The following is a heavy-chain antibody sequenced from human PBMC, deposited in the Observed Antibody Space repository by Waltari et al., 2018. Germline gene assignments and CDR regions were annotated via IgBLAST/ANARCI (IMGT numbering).Heavy chain of an antibody. CDR2: ISSSGSYI. CDR3: ASYDFWSAYDSDFDI. J-gene: IGHJ3*02. D-gene: IGHD3-3*01. V-gene: IGHV3-21*01. CDR1: GFTFRSYA. Sequence: EVQLVESGGGLVKPGGSLRLSCAASGFTFRSYAMNWVRQAPGKGRDLVSAISSSGSYIFYAYSVKGRFTISRDNTKNSLFLQMNSLRAEDTAVYYCASYDFWSAYDSDFDIWGQGTMVTVSS.